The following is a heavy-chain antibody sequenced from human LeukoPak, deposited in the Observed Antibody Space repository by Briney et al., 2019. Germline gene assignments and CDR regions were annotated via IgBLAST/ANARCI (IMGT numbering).Heavy chain of an antibody. J-gene: IGHJ4*02. CDR3: ARGGDPIIDY. CDR1: GGSISSYY. CDR2: IYYSGST. D-gene: IGHD3-10*01. V-gene: IGHV4-59*01. Sequence: PSETPSLTCTVSGGSISSYYWSWIRQPPGKGLEWIGYIYYSGSTNYNPPLKSRVTISVDTSKNQFSLKLSSVTAADTAVYYCARGGDPIIDYWGQGTLVTVSS.